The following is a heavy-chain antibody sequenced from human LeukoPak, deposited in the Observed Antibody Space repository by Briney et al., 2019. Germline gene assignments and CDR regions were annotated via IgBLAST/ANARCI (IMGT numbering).Heavy chain of an antibody. D-gene: IGHD6-19*01. J-gene: IGHJ4*02. Sequence: GGSLRLSCAASGFTFRSYWMSWVRQAPGKGLEWVANIKHDGREKYYVDSVKGRFTISRDNAKNSLYLQMNSLRAEDTAEYYCAKDSNGWYQRGSNYFDYWGQGTLVTVSS. CDR1: GFTFRSYW. CDR3: AKDSNGWYQRGSNYFDY. V-gene: IGHV3-7*03. CDR2: IKHDGREK.